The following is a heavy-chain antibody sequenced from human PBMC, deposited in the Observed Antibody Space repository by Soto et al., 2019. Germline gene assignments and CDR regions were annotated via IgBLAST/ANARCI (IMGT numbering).Heavy chain of an antibody. J-gene: IGHJ4*02. CDR3: ERDLPSGNPDY. V-gene: IGHV4-59*01. CDR1: GGSISSYY. D-gene: IGHD5-12*01. CDR2: IYYSGST. Sequence: SETLSLTCTVSGGSISSYYWSWIRQPPGKGLEWIGYIYYSGSTNYNPSLKSRVTISVDTSKNQFSLKLSSVTAADTAVYYCERDLPSGNPDYWGQGTLVTVSS.